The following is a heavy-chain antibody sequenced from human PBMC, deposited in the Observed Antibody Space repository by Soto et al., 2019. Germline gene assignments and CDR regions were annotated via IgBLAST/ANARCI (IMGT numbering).Heavy chain of an antibody. J-gene: IGHJ6*02. CDR2: ISGSGGST. CDR1: GFTFSSYA. CDR3: AKDGDSSGYLYYYYYYGMDV. D-gene: IGHD3-22*01. V-gene: IGHV3-23*01. Sequence: GGSLRLSCAASGFTFSSYAMSWVRQAPGKGLEWVSAISGSGGSTYHADSVKGRFTISRDNSKNTLYLQMNSLRAEDTAVYYCAKDGDSSGYLYYYYYYGMDVWGQGTTVTVSS.